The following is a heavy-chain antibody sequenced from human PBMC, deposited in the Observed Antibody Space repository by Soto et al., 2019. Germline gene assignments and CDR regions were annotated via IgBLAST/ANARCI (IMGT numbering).Heavy chain of an antibody. CDR2: IYYSGST. V-gene: IGHV4-31*03. D-gene: IGHD3-10*01. J-gene: IGHJ6*02. Sequence: SQTLSLTCTVSGGSISSLGYHCICIRQHPGKGLEWIGYIYYSGSTYYNPSLKSRVTISVDTSKNQFSLKLSSVTAADTAVYYCARFRITMVRGVINPYGMDVWGQGTTVTVYS. CDR1: GGSISSLGYH. CDR3: ARFRITMVRGVINPYGMDV.